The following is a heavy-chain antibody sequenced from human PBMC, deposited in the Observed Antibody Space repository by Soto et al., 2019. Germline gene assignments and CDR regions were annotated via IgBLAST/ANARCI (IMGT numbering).Heavy chain of an antibody. CDR2: VFYTGST. CDR1: GGSINSFY. V-gene: IGHV4-59*01. J-gene: IGHJ4*02. CDR3: ARGYYDSTTYYSFFNY. Sequence: SETLSLTFTVSGGSINSFYWSWIRQPPGKGLEWIGYVFYTGSTRYNPSLESRVTISVDTSKNQFSLKLRSVTAADTAVYYCARGYYDSTTYYSFFNYWGQGTLVTVSS. D-gene: IGHD3-22*01.